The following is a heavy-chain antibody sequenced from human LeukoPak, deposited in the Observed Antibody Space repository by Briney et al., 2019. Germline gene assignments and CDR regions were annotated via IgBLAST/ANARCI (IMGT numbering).Heavy chain of an antibody. J-gene: IGHJ4*02. CDR2: ISYDGSNK. CDR1: GFTFSSYG. CDR3: ARYSSSYCSSTSCSLEYYFDY. V-gene: IGHV3-30*19. D-gene: IGHD2-2*01. Sequence: PGGSLRLSCAASGFTFSSYGMHWVRQAPGKGLEWVAVISYDGSNKYYADSVKGRFTISRDNSKSTLYLQMNSLRAEDTAVYYCARYSSSYCSSTSCSLEYYFDYWGQGTLVTVSS.